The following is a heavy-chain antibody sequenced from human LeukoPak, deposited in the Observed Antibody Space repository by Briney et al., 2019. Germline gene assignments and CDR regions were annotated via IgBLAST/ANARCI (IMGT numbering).Heavy chain of an antibody. CDR2: ISSSSSYI. J-gene: IGHJ5*02. D-gene: IGHD2-2*01. Sequence: PGGSLRLSCAASGFTFSSYSMNWVRQAPGKGPEWVSSISSSSSYIYYADSVEGRFTISRDNAKNSLYLQMNSLRAEDTAVYYCARDRDIVVVPAARGNWFDPWGQGTLVTVSS. CDR1: GFTFSSYS. V-gene: IGHV3-21*01. CDR3: ARDRDIVVVPAARGNWFDP.